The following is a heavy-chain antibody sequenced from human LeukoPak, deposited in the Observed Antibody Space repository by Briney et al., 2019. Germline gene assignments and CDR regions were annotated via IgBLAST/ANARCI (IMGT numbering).Heavy chain of an antibody. CDR2: IYYSGST. V-gene: IGHV4-59*01. CDR1: GGSINSYY. Sequence: SETLSLTCTVSGGSINSYYWSWIRQPPGRGLEWIGYIYYSGSTNYNPSLKSRVTISVDTSKNQFSLKVSSVTAADTAVYYCARGGGAVDWFDPWGQGTLVTVSS. J-gene: IGHJ5*02. CDR3: ARGGGAVDWFDP. D-gene: IGHD2-21*01.